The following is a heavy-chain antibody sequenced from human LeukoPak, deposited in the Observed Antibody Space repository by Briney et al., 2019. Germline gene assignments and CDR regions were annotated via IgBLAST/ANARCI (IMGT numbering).Heavy chain of an antibody. CDR2: FDPEDGET. CDR3: ATDLIGWELTCG. V-gene: IGHV1-24*01. Sequence: ASVKVSCKVSGYTLTELSMHWVRQAPGKGLEWMGGFDPEDGETIYAQKFQGRVTMTEDTSTDTAYMELSSLRSEDTAVYYCATDLIGWELTCGWGQGTLVTVSS. J-gene: IGHJ4*02. CDR1: GYTLTELS. D-gene: IGHD1-26*01.